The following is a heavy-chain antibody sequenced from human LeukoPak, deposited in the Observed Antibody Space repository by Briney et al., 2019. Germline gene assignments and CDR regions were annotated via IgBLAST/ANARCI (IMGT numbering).Heavy chain of an antibody. V-gene: IGHV4-34*01. Sequence: PSETLSLTCAVYGGSFSGYYWSWIRQPPGKGLEWIGEINHSGSTNYNPSLKSRVTISVDTSKNQFSLKLSSVTAADTAVYYCAREGVSVAYYYYMDVWGKGTTVTVSS. J-gene: IGHJ6*03. D-gene: IGHD4-23*01. CDR1: GGSFSGYY. CDR3: AREGVSVAYYYYMDV. CDR2: INHSGST.